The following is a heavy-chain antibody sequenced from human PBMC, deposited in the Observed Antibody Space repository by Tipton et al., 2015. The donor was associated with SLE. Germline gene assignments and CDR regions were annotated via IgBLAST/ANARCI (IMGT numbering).Heavy chain of an antibody. J-gene: IGHJ4*02. CDR1: RFTFSSYA. V-gene: IGHV3-74*01. D-gene: IGHD3-16*02. Sequence: SLRLSCAASRFTFSSYAMSWVRQAPGKGLEWVSGINSDGSSTTYADSVKGRFTISRDNAKNTLFLQMNSLRAEDSAVYYCASGYRTDSWGQGTLVTVSS. CDR3: ASGYRTDS. CDR2: INSDGSST.